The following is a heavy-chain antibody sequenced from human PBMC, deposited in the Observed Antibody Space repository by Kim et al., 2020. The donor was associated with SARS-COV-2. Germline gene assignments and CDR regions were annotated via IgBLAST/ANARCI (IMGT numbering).Heavy chain of an antibody. J-gene: IGHJ4*02. CDR3: ASGSYAF. D-gene: IGHD2-2*01. CDR2: YTGDT. V-gene: IGHV4-59*09. Sequence: YTGDTNSNTTLKSRVTLSVDTSKNQFSLKLSSVTAADTAVYYCASGSYAFWGQGTLVTVSS.